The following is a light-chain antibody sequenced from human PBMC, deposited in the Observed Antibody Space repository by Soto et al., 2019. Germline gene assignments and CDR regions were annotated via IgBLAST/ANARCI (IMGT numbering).Light chain of an antibody. CDR3: QQYNNWPLT. V-gene: IGKV3D-15*01. CDR2: DAS. J-gene: IGKJ5*01. Sequence: EIVLTQSPATLSLSPGERATLSCRASQSVSSYLLWYQQKPGQAPRLLIYDASNRASGTPARFSGSGSGTEFTLTISSLQSEDFAVYYCQQYNNWPLTFGQGTRLEIK. CDR1: QSVSSY.